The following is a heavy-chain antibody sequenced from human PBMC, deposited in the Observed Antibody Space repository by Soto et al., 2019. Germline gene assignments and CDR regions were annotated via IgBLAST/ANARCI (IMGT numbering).Heavy chain of an antibody. CDR2: ISSSSSYI. D-gene: IGHD1-1*01. CDR3: ARQSNVNWFDP. J-gene: IGHJ5*02. CDR1: GFTFSSYN. V-gene: IGHV3-21*01. Sequence: GESLKISCAASGFTFSSYNMNWVRQAPGKGLEWVSSISSSSSYIYYADSVKGRFTISRDNAKNSLYLQMNSLRAEDTAVYYCARQSNVNWFDPWGQGTLVTVSS.